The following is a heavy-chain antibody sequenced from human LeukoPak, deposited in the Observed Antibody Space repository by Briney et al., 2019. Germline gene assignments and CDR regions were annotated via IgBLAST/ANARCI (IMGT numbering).Heavy chain of an antibody. V-gene: IGHV3-7*01. Sequence: GGSLRLSCAASGFTFSSYWMSWVRQAPGKGLEWVANIMQDGSEKYYVDSVKGRFTISRDNAKNSLYLQMNRLRAEDTAVYYCAREDTAERYSSGWYVWFDPWGQGTLVTVSS. CDR2: IMQDGSEK. CDR3: AREDTAERYSSGWYVWFDP. J-gene: IGHJ5*02. D-gene: IGHD6-19*01. CDR1: GFTFSSYW.